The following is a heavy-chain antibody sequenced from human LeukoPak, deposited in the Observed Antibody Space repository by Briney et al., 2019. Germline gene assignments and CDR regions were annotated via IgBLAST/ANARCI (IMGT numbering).Heavy chain of an antibody. CDR1: GGSISSYY. D-gene: IGHD3-3*01. V-gene: IGHV4-4*07. J-gene: IGHJ6*02. CDR3: ARHFDAYYDFWSTYGMDV. Sequence: SETLSLTCTVSGGSISSYYWSWIRQPAGKGLEWIGRIYTSGSTNYNPSLKSRVTISVDTSKNQFSLKLSSVTAADTAVYYCARHFDAYYDFWSTYGMDVWGQGTTVTVSS. CDR2: IYTSGST.